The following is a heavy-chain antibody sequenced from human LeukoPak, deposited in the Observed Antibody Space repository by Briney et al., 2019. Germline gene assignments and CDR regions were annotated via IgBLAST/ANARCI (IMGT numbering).Heavy chain of an antibody. CDR3: AAVMVRGVQASDY. CDR2: IVVGSGNT. V-gene: IGHV1-58*01. J-gene: IGHJ4*02. D-gene: IGHD3-10*01. Sequence: SVRVSCKASGFTFTSSAVQWVRQARGQRLEWIGWIVVGSGNTNYAQKFQERVTITRDMSTSTAYMELSSLRSEDTAVYYCAAVMVRGVQASDYWGQRTLVAVSS. CDR1: GFTFTSSA.